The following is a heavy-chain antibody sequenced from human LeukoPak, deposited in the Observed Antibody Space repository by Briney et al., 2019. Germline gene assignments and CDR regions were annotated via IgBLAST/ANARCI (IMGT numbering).Heavy chain of an antibody. CDR2: IYPGDSDT. J-gene: IGHJ6*02. D-gene: IGHD3-10*01. V-gene: IGHV5-51*01. CDR3: ARPPTYYYGSGSYSYGMDV. Sequence: GESLKISCKGSGYSFTSYWIGWVRQMPGKGLEWMEIIYPGDSDTRYSPSFQGQVTISADKSISTAYLQWSSLKASDTAMYYCARPPTYYYGSGSYSYGMDVWGQGTTVTVSS. CDR1: GYSFTSYW.